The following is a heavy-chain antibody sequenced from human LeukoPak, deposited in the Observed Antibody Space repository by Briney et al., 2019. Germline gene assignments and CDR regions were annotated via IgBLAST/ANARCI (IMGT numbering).Heavy chain of an antibody. CDR2: INPNSGGT. CDR1: GYTFTGYY. V-gene: IGHV1-2*02. J-gene: IGHJ6*03. Sequence: GSSVKGSCKASGYTFTGYYMHWVRQAPGQGLEWMGWINPNSGGTNYAQKFQGRVTMTRDTSISTAYMELSRLRSDDTAVYYCASTGKWGSSWYGWFYYMDVWGKGTTVTVSS. D-gene: IGHD6-13*01. CDR3: ASTGKWGSSWYGWFYYMDV.